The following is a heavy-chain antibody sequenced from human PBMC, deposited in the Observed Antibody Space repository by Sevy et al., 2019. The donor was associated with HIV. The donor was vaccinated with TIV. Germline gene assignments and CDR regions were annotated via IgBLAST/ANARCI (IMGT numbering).Heavy chain of an antibody. V-gene: IGHV3-48*02. Sequence: GGSLRLSCAASGFTFSNYAMNWVRQAPGKGLEWVSYISSGSSTKKYADSVKGRFTISRDNAKNSLYLQMNSLRDEDTAVYYCARDAYHDSSGYADFDYWGEGTQVTVSS. D-gene: IGHD3-22*01. CDR2: ISSGSSTK. CDR1: GFTFSNYA. CDR3: ARDAYHDSSGYADFDY. J-gene: IGHJ4*02.